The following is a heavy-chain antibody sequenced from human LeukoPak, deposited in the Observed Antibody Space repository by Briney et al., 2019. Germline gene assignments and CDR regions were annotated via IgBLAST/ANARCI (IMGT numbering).Heavy chain of an antibody. CDR2: INHSGST. V-gene: IGHV4-34*01. D-gene: IGHD2-15*01. CDR1: GGSFSGYY. CDR3: ARVPFLGYCSGGSCYSDV. J-gene: IGHJ6*04. Sequence: SETLSLTCAVYGGSFSGYYWSWIRQPPGKGLEWIGEINHSGSTNYNPSLKSRVTISVDTSKNQFSLKLSSVTAADTAVYYCARVPFLGYCSGGSCYSDVWGKGTTVTVSS.